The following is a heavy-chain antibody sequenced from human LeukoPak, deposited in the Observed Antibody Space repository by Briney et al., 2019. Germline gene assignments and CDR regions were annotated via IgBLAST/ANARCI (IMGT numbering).Heavy chain of an antibody. CDR3: APLDGGSSQN. CDR1: GFTVRGSS. D-gene: IGHD3/OR15-3a*01. Sequence: GGSLRLSCAASGFTVRGSSLHWVRQASGKGLEWVGRVRSKADYYATAYSASVQDRFTVSRDDSTNTAYLQMNSLRPEDTAIYYGAPLDGGSSQNWGRGSRVTASS. J-gene: IGHJ4*02. CDR2: VRSKADYYAT. V-gene: IGHV3-73*01.